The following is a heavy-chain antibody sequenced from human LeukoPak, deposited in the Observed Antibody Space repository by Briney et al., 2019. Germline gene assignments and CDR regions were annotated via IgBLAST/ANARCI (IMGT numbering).Heavy chain of an antibody. CDR2: INPNSGGT. Sequence: ASMKVSCKASGYTFTGYYMHWVRQAPGQGLEWMGWINPNSGGTNYAQKFQGRVTMTRDTSISTAYMELSRLRSDDTAVYYCARGGPRLRFLEWLNEAFDIWGQGTMVTVSS. D-gene: IGHD3-3*01. V-gene: IGHV1-2*02. CDR3: ARGGPRLRFLEWLNEAFDI. CDR1: GYTFTGYY. J-gene: IGHJ3*02.